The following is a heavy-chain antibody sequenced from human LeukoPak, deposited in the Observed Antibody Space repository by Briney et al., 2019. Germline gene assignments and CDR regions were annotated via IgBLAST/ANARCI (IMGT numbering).Heavy chain of an antibody. CDR2: IYYSGST. J-gene: IGHJ4*02. V-gene: IGHV4-39*01. D-gene: IGHD6-19*01. Sequence: ETLSLTCTVSGGSISSSSYYWGWIRQPPGKGLEWIGSIYYSGSTYYNPSLKSRVTISVDTSKNQFSLKLSSVTAADTAVYYCARQRGAVAGSIDYWGQGTLVTVSS. CDR3: ARQRGAVAGSIDY. CDR1: GGSISSSSYY.